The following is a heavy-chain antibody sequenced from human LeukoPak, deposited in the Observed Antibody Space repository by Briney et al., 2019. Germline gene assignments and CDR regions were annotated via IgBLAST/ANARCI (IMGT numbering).Heavy chain of an antibody. CDR1: GYTFTCYY. CDR2: INPNSGGT. D-gene: IGHD1-26*01. J-gene: IGHJ4*02. Sequence: ASVKVSCKASGYTFTCYYMHWVRQAPGQGLEWMGWINPNSGGTNYAQKFQGRVTMTRDTSISTAYMELSRLRSDDTAVYYCANEKGLSGSFDYWGQGTLVTVSS. CDR3: ANEKGLSGSFDY. V-gene: IGHV1-2*02.